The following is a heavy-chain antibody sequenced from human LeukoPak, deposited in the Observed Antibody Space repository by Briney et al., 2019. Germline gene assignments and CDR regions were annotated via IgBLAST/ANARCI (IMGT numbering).Heavy chain of an antibody. CDR3: AREGYAGYYFDY. D-gene: IGHD5-12*01. V-gene: IGHV1-8*03. Sequence: VASVKVSCKASGYTFTSYDINWVRQATGQGLEWMGWMNPNSGNTGYAQKFQGRVTITRNTSTSTAYMELSSLRSEDTAVYYCAREGYAGYYFDYWGQGTLVTVSS. CDR2: MNPNSGNT. CDR1: GYTFTSYD. J-gene: IGHJ4*02.